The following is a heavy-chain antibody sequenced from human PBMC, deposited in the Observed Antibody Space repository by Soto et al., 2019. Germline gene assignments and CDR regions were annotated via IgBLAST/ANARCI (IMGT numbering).Heavy chain of an antibody. D-gene: IGHD6-6*01. J-gene: IGHJ4*02. CDR1: GDSIDTSSYC. Sequence: SETLSLTCTVSGDSIDTSSYCWGWIRQPPGKGLEWIGGVCYRGTTYYNPSLKSRLTISVDTSKRQFSLKLSSVTAADTAVFYCARQGEHSSSYFFDSWGQGTLVTVSS. CDR2: VCYRGTT. CDR3: ARQGEHSSSYFFDS. V-gene: IGHV4-39*01.